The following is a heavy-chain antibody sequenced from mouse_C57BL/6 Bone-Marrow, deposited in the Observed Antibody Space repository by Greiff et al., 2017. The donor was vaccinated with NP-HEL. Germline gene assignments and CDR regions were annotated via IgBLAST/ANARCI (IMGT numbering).Heavy chain of an antibody. CDR1: GFSLTSYG. Sequence: VQVVESGPGLVQPSQSLSITCTVSGFSLTSYGVHWVRQSPGKGLEWLGVIWSGGSTDYNAAFISRLSISKDNSKSQVFFKMNSLQADDTAIYYCARAPHYYGSSYWFAYWGQGTLVTVSA. CDR3: ARAPHYYGSSYWFAY. J-gene: IGHJ3*01. V-gene: IGHV2-2*01. CDR2: IWSGGST. D-gene: IGHD1-1*01.